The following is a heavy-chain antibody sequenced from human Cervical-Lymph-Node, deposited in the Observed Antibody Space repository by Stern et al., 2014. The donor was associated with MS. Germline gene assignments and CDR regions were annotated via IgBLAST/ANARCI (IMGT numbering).Heavy chain of an antibody. CDR2: IYYSGST. CDR1: GGSISSYY. D-gene: IGHD1-1*01. Sequence: QVQLQESGPGLVKPSETLSLTCTVSGGSISSYYWSWIRQPPGKGLEWIGYIYYSGSTNYNPSLKSRVTISVDTSKNQFSLKLSSVTAADTAVYYCERDRGTTVDPWGQGTLVTVSS. J-gene: IGHJ5*02. V-gene: IGHV4-59*01. CDR3: ERDRGTTVDP.